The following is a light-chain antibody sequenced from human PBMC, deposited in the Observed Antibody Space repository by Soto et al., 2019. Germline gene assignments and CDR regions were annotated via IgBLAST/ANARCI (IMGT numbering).Light chain of an antibody. V-gene: IGKV3-20*01. CDR2: GAS. Sequence: EIVLTQSPGTLSLSPGERATLSCRASQSVSSSYLAWYQQKPGQAPRLLISGASSRATGIPDRFSGSGSGTDFTLTISRLEPEDFSVYYCQQYGSSPLSFGGGTKVEIK. CDR3: QQYGSSPLS. J-gene: IGKJ4*01. CDR1: QSVSSSY.